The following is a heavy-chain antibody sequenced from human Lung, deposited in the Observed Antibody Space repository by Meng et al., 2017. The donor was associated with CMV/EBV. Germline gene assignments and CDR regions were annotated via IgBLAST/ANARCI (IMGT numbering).Heavy chain of an antibody. CDR1: GYSFASYW. D-gene: IGHD2-21*01. J-gene: IGHJ3*02. V-gene: IGHV5-51*01. CDR3: ARRDRAYCGGNCYREAFDI. CDR2: IYPGDSDT. Sequence: GESLKISCKGSGYSFASYWIAWVRQMPGKGLEWMGIIYPGDSDTRYSPSFQGQVTISADQSISTAYLQWSSLKASDTAMYYCARRDRAYCGGNCYREAFDIWGQGXMVTVSS.